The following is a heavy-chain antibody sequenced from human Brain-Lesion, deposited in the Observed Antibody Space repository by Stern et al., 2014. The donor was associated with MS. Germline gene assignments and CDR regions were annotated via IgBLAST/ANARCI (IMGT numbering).Heavy chain of an antibody. CDR2: IIPIFGSP. CDR3: AKDGPALVTNWFDP. V-gene: IGHV1-69*06. J-gene: IGHJ5*02. CDR1: GGTFGTYP. Sequence: VQLVESGPEVKKPGASVQVSCKASGGTFGTYPITWLRQAPGHGLEWMGGIIPIFGSPNYAQKFQGRVTITADRSTTTVYMKLSSLKSDDAAVYYCAKDGPALVTNWFDPWGRGTLVTVSS. D-gene: IGHD5-18*01.